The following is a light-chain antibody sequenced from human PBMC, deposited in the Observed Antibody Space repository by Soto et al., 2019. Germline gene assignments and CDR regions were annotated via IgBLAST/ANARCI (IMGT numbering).Light chain of an antibody. J-gene: IGKJ1*01. V-gene: IGKV1-39*01. CDR1: QSISSY. CDR2: AAF. CDR3: QQSYSTPRT. Sequence: DIQMTQSPSSLSASVGDRVTITCRASQSISSYLNWYQQKPGKAPKLLIYAAFSLQSGAPSRFSRSGSGTDCTLTISSLQPADFATYYCQQSYSTPRTFGEGTKVDIK.